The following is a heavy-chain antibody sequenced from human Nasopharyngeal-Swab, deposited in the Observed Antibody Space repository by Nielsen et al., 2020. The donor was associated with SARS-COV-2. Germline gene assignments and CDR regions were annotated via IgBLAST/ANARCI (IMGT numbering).Heavy chain of an antibody. CDR1: GYTFTSYD. D-gene: IGHD3-10*01. J-gene: IGHJ6*03. Sequence: ASVKVSCKASGYTFTSYDINWVRQATAQGLEWMGWMNPNSGNTGYAQKFQGRVTMTRNNSISTAYMELSSLRSEDTAVYYCARGGVPGYYYYYYYMDVWGKGTTVTVSS. CDR2: MNPNSGNT. V-gene: IGHV1-8*01. CDR3: ARGGVPGYYYYYYYMDV.